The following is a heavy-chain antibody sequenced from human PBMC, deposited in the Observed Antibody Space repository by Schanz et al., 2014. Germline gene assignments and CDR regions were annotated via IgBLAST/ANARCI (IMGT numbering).Heavy chain of an antibody. V-gene: IGHV3-66*01. CDR2: IYIGGNT. CDR3: ARGGPAYYFDD. CDR1: GFTFSDAW. Sequence: EVQLVESGGGLVKPGGFLRLSCAASGFTFSDAWMNWVRQAPGKGLEWVSFIYIGGNTYYADSVKGRFTISRDNSKNTVYIQMNSLRAEDTAVYYCARGGPAYYFDDWGQGTLVTVSS. J-gene: IGHJ4*02.